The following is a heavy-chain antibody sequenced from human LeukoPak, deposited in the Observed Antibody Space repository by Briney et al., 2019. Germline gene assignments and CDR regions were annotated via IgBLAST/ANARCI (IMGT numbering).Heavy chain of an antibody. CDR2: ISYDGSNK. CDR1: GFTFSSYA. Sequence: PGRSLRLSCAASGFTFSSYAMHWVRQAPGKGLEWVAVISYDGSNKYYADSVKGRFTISRDNSKNTLYLQMNSLRAEDTAVYYCARPGGSGSYVMYYYYGMDVWGQGTTVTVSS. V-gene: IGHV3-30*04. CDR3: ARPGGSGSYVMYYYYGMDV. D-gene: IGHD3-10*01. J-gene: IGHJ6*02.